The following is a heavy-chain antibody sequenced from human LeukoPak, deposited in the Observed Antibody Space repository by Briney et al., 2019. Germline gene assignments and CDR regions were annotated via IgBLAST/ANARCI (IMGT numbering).Heavy chain of an antibody. CDR2: IIPIFGTK. D-gene: IGHD6-13*01. CDR3: ARDRISAAPSYACFNIDF. V-gene: IGHV1-69*05. J-gene: IGHJ6*03. CDR1: GGDLSRYG. Sequence: ASVKVSRKASGGDLSRYGISWVRLAPGQGLEWMGGIIPIFGTKNYAQRFQGRVTITTDESTSAVYMELSSLRSEDTAVYYCARDRISAAPSYACFNIDFWGKGTTV.